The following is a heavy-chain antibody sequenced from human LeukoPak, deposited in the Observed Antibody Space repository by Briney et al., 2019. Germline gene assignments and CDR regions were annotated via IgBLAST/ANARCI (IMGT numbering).Heavy chain of an antibody. D-gene: IGHD3-10*01. Sequence: GRSLRLSCAASGFTFSSYGMHWVRQAPGKGLEWVAVISYDGSNKYYADSVKGRFTISRDNSKNTLYLQMNSLRAEDTAVYYCAKDLGREPGRSYWGQGTLVTVSS. CDR1: GFTFSSYG. J-gene: IGHJ4*02. V-gene: IGHV3-30*18. CDR2: ISYDGSNK. CDR3: AKDLGREPGRSY.